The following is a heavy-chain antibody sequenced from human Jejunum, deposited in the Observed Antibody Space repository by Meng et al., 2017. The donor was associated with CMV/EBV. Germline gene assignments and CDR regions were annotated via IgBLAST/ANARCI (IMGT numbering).Heavy chain of an antibody. J-gene: IGHJ4*02. CDR2: INGGNGKT. CDR1: GYTFTSYA. D-gene: IGHD2-2*01. CDR3: ARDVVVPAALTVRIDY. Sequence: QVHVVQSGAEVKKPGASVKVSCKASGYTFTSYAIHWVRQAPGQRLEWMGWINGGNGKTKYSQKFQGRVTITRDTSASTAYMELSSLRSEDTAVYYCARDVVVPAALTVRIDYWGQGTLVTVSS. V-gene: IGHV1-3*01.